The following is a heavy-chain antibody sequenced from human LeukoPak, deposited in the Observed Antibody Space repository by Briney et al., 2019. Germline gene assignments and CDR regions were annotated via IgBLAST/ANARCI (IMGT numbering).Heavy chain of an antibody. CDR1: GFTFSDYY. V-gene: IGHV3-53*01. Sequence: GGSLRLSCAASGFTFSDYYMSWIRQAPGKGLEWVSTIYSDGSTYYANSVKGRFTISRDNSKNTLYLQMNSLRAEDTAVYYCVLGYCSGVSCYHDYWGQGTLVTVSS. CDR3: VLGYCSGVSCYHDY. CDR2: IYSDGST. J-gene: IGHJ4*02. D-gene: IGHD2-15*01.